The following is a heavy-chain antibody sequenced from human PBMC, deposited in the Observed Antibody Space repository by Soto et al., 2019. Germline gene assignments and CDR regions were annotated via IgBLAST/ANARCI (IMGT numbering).Heavy chain of an antibody. J-gene: IGHJ4*02. D-gene: IGHD4-17*01. Sequence: QVQLVESGGGVVQPGTSLRLSGVASGFTFSNYAMNWVRQAPGKGLEWVAVISYDGSNKYYADSVKGRITISRDNSRNTLYLQMNNLIAEDTSMYYCARDLGNNYGSFAYWGQGTLVTVSS. CDR1: GFTFSNYA. CDR3: ARDLGNNYGSFAY. V-gene: IGHV3-30-3*01. CDR2: ISYDGSNK.